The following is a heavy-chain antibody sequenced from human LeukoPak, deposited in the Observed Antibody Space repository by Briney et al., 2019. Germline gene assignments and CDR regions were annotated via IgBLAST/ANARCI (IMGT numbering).Heavy chain of an antibody. CDR3: AKTYGDGTTVDY. D-gene: IGHD4-17*01. Sequence: GGSLRLSCAASGFTFSSYAMGWVRQAPGKGLEWVSAISGSGGSTYYADSVKGRFTISRDNSKNTLYLQMNSLRAEDTAVYYCAKTYGDGTTVDYWGQGPLVTVSS. V-gene: IGHV3-23*01. J-gene: IGHJ4*02. CDR2: ISGSGGST. CDR1: GFTFSSYA.